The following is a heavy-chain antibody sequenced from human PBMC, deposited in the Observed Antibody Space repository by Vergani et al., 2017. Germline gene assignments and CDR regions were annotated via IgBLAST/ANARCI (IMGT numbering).Heavy chain of an antibody. CDR1: GGTFSSYA. D-gene: IGHD3-22*01. CDR2: IIPIFGTA. CDR3: ARSYYYDSSGYYSYYMDV. Sequence: QVQLVQSGAEVKKPGSSVKVSCKASGGTFSSYAISWVRQAPGQGLEWMGGIIPIFGTAKYAQKFQGRVTITADESTSTAYMELSSLRSEDTAVYYCARSYYYDSSGYYSYYMDVWGKGTTVTVSS. J-gene: IGHJ6*03. V-gene: IGHV1-69*01.